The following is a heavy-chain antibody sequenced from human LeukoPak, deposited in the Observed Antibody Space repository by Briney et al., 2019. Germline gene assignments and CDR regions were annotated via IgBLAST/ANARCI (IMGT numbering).Heavy chain of an antibody. CDR2: IRFDGSQE. D-gene: IGHD2-15*01. Sequence: GGSLRLSCVASGFTFNSYGMHWVRQVPGKGLDWVTFIRFDGSQEFYADSVKGRFTISRDNSKNTLCLQMNSLRAEDTAVYYCAREGGEYCSADSNSLVRSFFDYWGQGTLVTVSS. CDR3: AREGGEYCSADSNSLVRSFFDY. CDR1: GFTFNSYG. V-gene: IGHV3-30*02. J-gene: IGHJ4*02.